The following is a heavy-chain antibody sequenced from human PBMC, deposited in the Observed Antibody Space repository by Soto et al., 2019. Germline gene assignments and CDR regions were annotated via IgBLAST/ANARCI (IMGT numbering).Heavy chain of an antibody. V-gene: IGHV1-69*13. CDR3: ARDRDPATGDNWFDP. Sequence: SVKVSCKASGGTFSSYAISWVRQAPGQGLEWMGGIIPIFGTANYAQKSQGRVTITADESTSTAYMELSSLRSEDTAVYYCARDRDPATGDNWFDPWGQGTLVTVS. D-gene: IGHD7-27*01. CDR2: IIPIFGTA. CDR1: GGTFSSYA. J-gene: IGHJ5*02.